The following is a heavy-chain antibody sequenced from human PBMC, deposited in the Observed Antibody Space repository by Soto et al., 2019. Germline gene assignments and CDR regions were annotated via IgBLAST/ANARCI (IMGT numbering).Heavy chain of an antibody. CDR2: RYYSGSA. J-gene: IGHJ5*02. D-gene: IGHD2-15*01. Sequence: PAATLSIRCTVAGGSIRGHYGSWIRQPPGKGLEWIGYRYYSGSAKYNPSLKSRVTISVDTSKNQFSLRLSSVTAADTAVYYCARLSVADWFAPWGQGIQVPVSS. V-gene: IGHV4-59*11. CDR1: GGSIRGHY. CDR3: ARLSVADWFAP.